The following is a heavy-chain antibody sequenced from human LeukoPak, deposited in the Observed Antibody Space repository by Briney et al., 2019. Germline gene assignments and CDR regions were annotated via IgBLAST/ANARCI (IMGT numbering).Heavy chain of an antibody. CDR1: GFTFSSYS. J-gene: IGHJ4*02. V-gene: IGHV3-48*01. D-gene: IGHD1-26*01. CDR2: ISSSSSTI. CDR3: ARGIVGATDYFDY. Sequence: GGSLRLSCAASGFTFSSYSMNWVRQAPGKGLEWVSYISSSSSTIYYADSVKGRFTISRDNAKNSLYLQMNSLRAEDTAVYYCARGIVGATDYFDYWGQGTLVTVSS.